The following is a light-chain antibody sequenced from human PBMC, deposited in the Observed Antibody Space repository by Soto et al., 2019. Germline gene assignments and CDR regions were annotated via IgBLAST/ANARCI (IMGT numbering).Light chain of an antibody. CDR2: DAS. CDR3: QQYNSYPWT. Sequence: RPQSPSPLAASVGDRVTITCRASQSISSWLAWYQQKPGKAPKLLIYDASSLESGVPSRFSGSGSGTEFTLTISSLQPDDFATYYCQQYNSYPWTFGQGTKVDIK. V-gene: IGKV1-5*01. CDR1: QSISSW. J-gene: IGKJ1*01.